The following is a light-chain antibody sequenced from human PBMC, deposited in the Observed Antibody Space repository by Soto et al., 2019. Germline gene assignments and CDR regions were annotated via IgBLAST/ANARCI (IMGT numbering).Light chain of an antibody. CDR2: EVS. V-gene: IGLV2-14*01. CDR1: SSDVGGYNY. Sequence: QSVLTQPASVSGSPGQSITISCTGTSSDVGGYNYVSWYQQHPGKAPKLMIYEVSNRPSGVSNRFSGSKSGSTASLTISGLQAEDEADYYCSSYTSSSTLDYVFGTGTKLTVL. J-gene: IGLJ1*01. CDR3: SSYTSSSTLDYV.